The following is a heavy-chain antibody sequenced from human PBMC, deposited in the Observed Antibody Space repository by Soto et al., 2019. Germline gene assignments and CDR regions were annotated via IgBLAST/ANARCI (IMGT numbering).Heavy chain of an antibody. J-gene: IGHJ4*02. Sequence: QVQLQQWGAGLLKPSETLSLTCAVYGGSFSGYYWSWIRQPPGKGLEWIGEINHSGSTNYNPSLKSRVTISVDTSKNQFSLKLSSVTAADTAVYYCARGNRRCYYYYDSCVSLNYWGQGTLVTVSS. CDR2: INHSGST. D-gene: IGHD3-22*01. CDR3: ARGNRRCYYYYDSCVSLNY. V-gene: IGHV4-34*01. CDR1: GGSFSGYY.